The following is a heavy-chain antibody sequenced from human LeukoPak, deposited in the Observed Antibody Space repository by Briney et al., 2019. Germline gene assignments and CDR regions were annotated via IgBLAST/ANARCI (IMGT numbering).Heavy chain of an antibody. J-gene: IGHJ4*02. D-gene: IGHD6-19*01. CDR2: INSVGSST. Sequence: GGSLRLSCAASGFTFSSFWMHWVRQAPGKGLVWVPRINSVGSSTSYADSVKGRFTISRDNAKNTLYLQMNSLRAEDTAVYYCARERTSGWDAFDFWGQGTLVTVSS. CDR3: ARERTSGWDAFDF. V-gene: IGHV3-74*01. CDR1: GFTFSSFW.